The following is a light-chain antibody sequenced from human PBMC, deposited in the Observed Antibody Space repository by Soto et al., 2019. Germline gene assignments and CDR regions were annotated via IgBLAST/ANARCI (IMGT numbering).Light chain of an antibody. CDR3: QQYGSSLSIT. V-gene: IGKV3-20*01. Sequence: ETVLTQSPGTLSLSPGERATLSRRASQSVSSSYLAWYQQKPGQAPRLLIYGASSRATGIPDRFSGSGSGTDFTLTISRLEPEDFAVYYCQQYGSSLSITFGQGTRLEIK. J-gene: IGKJ5*01. CDR1: QSVSSSY. CDR2: GAS.